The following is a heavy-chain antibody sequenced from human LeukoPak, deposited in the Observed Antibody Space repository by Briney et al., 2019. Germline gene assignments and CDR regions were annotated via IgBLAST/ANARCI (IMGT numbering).Heavy chain of an antibody. CDR1: GYTFTSYG. CDR2: ISAYNGNA. J-gene: IGHJ4*02. CDR3: ARGLYYYDSSGYSH. V-gene: IGHV1-18*01. D-gene: IGHD3-22*01. Sequence: ASVKVSCKASGYTFTSYGISWVRQAPGQGLEWMGWISAYNGNANYAQKLQGRVTMTTDTSTSTAYMELRSLRSDDTAVYYCARGLYYYDSSGYSHWGQGTLVTVSS.